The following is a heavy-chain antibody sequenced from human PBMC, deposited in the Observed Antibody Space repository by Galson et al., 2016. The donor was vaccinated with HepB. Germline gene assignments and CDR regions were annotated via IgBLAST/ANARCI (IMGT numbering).Heavy chain of an antibody. CDR2: IWYDGSNT. Sequence: LRLSCAASGFTFSSYGMHWVRQAPGKGLEWLAVIWYDGSNTYYGDSVKGRFTISRDNSNNTLFLQMHSLRVEDTAVYYCATLYDFWGNYYNVRAMDVWGQGTTVTVSS. CDR3: ATLYDFWGNYYNVRAMDV. D-gene: IGHD3-3*01. J-gene: IGHJ6*02. CDR1: GFTFSSYG. V-gene: IGHV3-33*01.